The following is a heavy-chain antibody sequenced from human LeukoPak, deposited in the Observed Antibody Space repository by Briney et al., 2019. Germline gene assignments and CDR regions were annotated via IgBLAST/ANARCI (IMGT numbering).Heavy chain of an antibody. Sequence: GASVKVSCKVSGYTLTELSMHWVRQAPGKGLEWMGGFDPEDGETIYAQKFQGRVTMTEDTSTDTAYMELSSLRSEDTAVYYCATEVRGSYYYAFDIWGQGTMVTVSS. D-gene: IGHD1-26*01. J-gene: IGHJ3*02. V-gene: IGHV1-24*01. CDR3: ATEVRGSYYYAFDI. CDR1: GYTLTELS. CDR2: FDPEDGET.